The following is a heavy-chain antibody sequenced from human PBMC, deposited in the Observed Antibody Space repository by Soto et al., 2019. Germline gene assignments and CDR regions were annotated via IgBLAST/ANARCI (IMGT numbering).Heavy chain of an antibody. CDR2: ISAYNGNT. CDR1: GYTFTSYG. D-gene: IGHD3-3*01. V-gene: IGHV1-18*01. Sequence: ASVKVSCKASGYTFTSYGISWVRQAPGQGLEWMGWISAYNGNTNYAQKLQGRVTMTTDTSTSTAYMELRSLRSDDTAVYYCARAATYYDFWSGYSNYFDYWGEGTLVTVSS. CDR3: ARAATYYDFWSGYSNYFDY. J-gene: IGHJ4*02.